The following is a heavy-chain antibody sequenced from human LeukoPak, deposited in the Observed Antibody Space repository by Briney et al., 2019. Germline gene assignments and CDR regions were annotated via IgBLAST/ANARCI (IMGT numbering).Heavy chain of an antibody. J-gene: IGHJ4*02. V-gene: IGHV3-7*01. CDR2: IKQDGSEK. CDR1: GFTFRRYW. CDR3: ARDGYGPGSYSDY. D-gene: IGHD3-10*01. Sequence: PGGSLRLSCAASGFTFRRYWMSWVRQAPGKGLEWVANIKQDGSEKYYVDSVKGRFTISRDNAKNSLYLQINSLRAKDTAVYYCARDGYGPGSYSDYWGQGTLVAVSS.